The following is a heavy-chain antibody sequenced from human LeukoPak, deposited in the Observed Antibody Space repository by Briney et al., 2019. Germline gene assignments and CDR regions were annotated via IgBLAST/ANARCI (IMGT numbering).Heavy chain of an antibody. D-gene: IGHD3-3*01. CDR1: GYTFTSYY. V-gene: IGHV1-46*01. J-gene: IGHJ6*02. CDR2: INPSGGST. Sequence: ASVKVSCKASGYTFTSYYMHWVRQAPGQGLEWVGIINPSGGSTSYAQKFQGRVTMTRDTSTSTVYMELSSLRSEDTAVYYCARAPRYYDFWSGYWPPWNYYGMDVWGQGTTVTVSS. CDR3: ARAPRYYDFWSGYWPPWNYYGMDV.